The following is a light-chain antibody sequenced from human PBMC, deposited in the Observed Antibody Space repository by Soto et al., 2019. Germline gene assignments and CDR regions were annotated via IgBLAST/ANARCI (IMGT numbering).Light chain of an antibody. CDR2: AAS. CDR3: KKYNSAPLT. J-gene: IGKJ4*01. V-gene: IGKV1-27*01. Sequence: DVPMTQSPSSLSASVGDRVTITCRASQGIAPYLAWFQQKPGKVPKLLIYAASTLQSGVPSRFSGSGSGTDFTLTISSLQPEDVATYYCKKYNSAPLTFGGETKVEIK. CDR1: QGIAPY.